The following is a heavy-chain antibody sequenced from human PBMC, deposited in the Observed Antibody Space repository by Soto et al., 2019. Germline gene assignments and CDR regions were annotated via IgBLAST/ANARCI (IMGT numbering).Heavy chain of an antibody. CDR3: AKDILRFLEWLEGMDV. Sequence: GGSLRLSCAASGFTFDDYAMHWVRQAPGKGLEWVSGISWNSGSIGYADSVKGRFTISRDNAKNSLYLQMNSLRAEDTALYYCAKDILRFLEWLEGMDVWGKGTTVTVSS. CDR2: ISWNSGSI. D-gene: IGHD3-3*01. V-gene: IGHV3-9*01. J-gene: IGHJ6*03. CDR1: GFTFDDYA.